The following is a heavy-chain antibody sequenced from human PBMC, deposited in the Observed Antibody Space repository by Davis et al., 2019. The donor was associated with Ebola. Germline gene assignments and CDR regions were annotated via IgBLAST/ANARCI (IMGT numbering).Heavy chain of an antibody. CDR1: GFTFTSYG. V-gene: IGHV1-18*01. Sequence: GESLKISCAASGFTFTSYGISWVRQAPGQGLEWMGWISAYNGNTNYAQKFQGRVTLTTDTTTNTAYMELRSLRSDDTAVYYCARDRVSSGLNGYWGQGTLVTVSS. CDR2: ISAYNGNT. J-gene: IGHJ4*02. D-gene: IGHD6-19*01. CDR3: ARDRVSSGLNGY.